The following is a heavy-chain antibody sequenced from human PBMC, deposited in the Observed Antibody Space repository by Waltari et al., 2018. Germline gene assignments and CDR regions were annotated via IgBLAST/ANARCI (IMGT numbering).Heavy chain of an antibody. CDR1: GGAVSSPAYY. J-gene: IGHJ4*02. V-gene: IGHV4-39*07. CDR2: IYYSGST. Sequence: QLQLQESGPALVRPSETLALSCTVSGGAVSSPAYYWSWFRQSPGKGLEWIVTIYYSGSTSYNPSLKSRVTISIDTSKNQLSLELTSVTAADTAIYYCASHLWYRDLSRVAFDFWGQGTLVAVSS. CDR3: ASHLWYRDLSRVAFDF. D-gene: IGHD3-10*01.